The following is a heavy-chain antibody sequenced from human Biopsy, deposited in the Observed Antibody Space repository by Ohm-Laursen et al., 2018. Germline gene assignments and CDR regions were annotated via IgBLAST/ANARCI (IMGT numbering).Heavy chain of an antibody. CDR3: ARDLYDFCGGCPFDP. Sequence: SLRLSCTALKFTVSSNYMTWVRQAPGKGLECVSVINGSGGSTYYADPVKGRFTISRDNFKNTLYLQMNSLRAEDTAMYYCARDLYDFCGGCPFDPWGQGTLVTVS. CDR1: KFTVSSNY. CDR2: INGSGGST. J-gene: IGHJ5*02. D-gene: IGHD3-3*01. V-gene: IGHV3-53*01.